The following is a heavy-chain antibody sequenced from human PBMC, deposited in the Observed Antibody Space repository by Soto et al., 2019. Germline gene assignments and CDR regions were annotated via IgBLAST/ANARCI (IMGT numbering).Heavy chain of an antibody. V-gene: IGHV1-3*01. Sequence: ASVKVSCKASGYTFTSYAMHWVRQAPGQRLEWMGWINAGNGNTKYSQKFQGRVTITRDTSASTAYMELSSLRSEDTAVYYCARDRAARFYYYYGRDVGAKGTTATVP. CDR1: GYTFTSYA. J-gene: IGHJ6*04. CDR3: ARDRAARFYYYYGRDV. CDR2: INAGNGNT. D-gene: IGHD6-6*01.